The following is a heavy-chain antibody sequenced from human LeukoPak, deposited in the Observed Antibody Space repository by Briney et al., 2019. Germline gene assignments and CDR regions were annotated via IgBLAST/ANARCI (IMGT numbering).Heavy chain of an antibody. D-gene: IGHD2-2*01. J-gene: IGHJ4*02. V-gene: IGHV3-21*01. CDR1: GFSFSSSG. Sequence: MSGGSLRLSWAPSGFSFSSSGMSWVSQAAGKGLGWVPSVSGISSYIYYADSVNGRFTISRDNAKNSLYLQMNSLKAEDTAVYYCARMRQLPFDYWGQGTLVTVSS. CDR2: VSGISSYI. CDR3: ARMRQLPFDY.